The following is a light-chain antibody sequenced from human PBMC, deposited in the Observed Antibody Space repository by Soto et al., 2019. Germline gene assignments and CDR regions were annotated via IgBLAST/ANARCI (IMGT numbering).Light chain of an antibody. CDR1: SSDVGGYNY. Sequence: QSALTQPASVSGSPGQSITISCTGTSSDVGGYNYVSWYQQHPGKAPKLMIYDVSNRPSGVSNRFSGSKSGNTASLTISGLQPEDEADYYCRSYTRSRTWVFGGGTQLTVL. J-gene: IGLJ3*02. CDR2: DVS. CDR3: RSYTRSRTWV. V-gene: IGLV2-14*01.